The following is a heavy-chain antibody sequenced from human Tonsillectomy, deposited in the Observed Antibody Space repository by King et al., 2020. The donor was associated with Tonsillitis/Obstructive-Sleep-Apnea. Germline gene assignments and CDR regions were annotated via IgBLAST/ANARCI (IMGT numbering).Heavy chain of an antibody. CDR3: ARDTQAEKGRYFDCLLGVNWFDP. V-gene: IGHV1-18*01. CDR1: GYTFTNYG. D-gene: IGHD3-9*01. Sequence: VQLVQSGAEVKKPGASVRVSCKASGYTFTNYGITWVRQAPGQGLEWMGWISGNNDNTNYAQKLQGRITMTPDKSTSTAYMELRSLRSDDTAVYYCARDTQAEKGRYFDCLLGVNWFDPWGQGTLVTVSS. J-gene: IGHJ5*02. CDR2: ISGNNDNT.